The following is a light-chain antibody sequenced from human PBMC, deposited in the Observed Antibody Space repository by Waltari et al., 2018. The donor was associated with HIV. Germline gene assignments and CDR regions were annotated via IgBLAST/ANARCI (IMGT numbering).Light chain of an antibody. J-gene: IGLJ1*01. Sequence: QPALTQPPSASGSPGQSVTLSCTGPSRDIGTYQSVPWYQQHPGRAPNLLIFEVNKRPSGVPDRFSGSKSANTASLTVSGLQLADEADYYCSSYAGNNNYVFGTGTRVTVL. CDR3: SSYAGNNNYV. CDR1: SRDIGTYQS. CDR2: EVN. V-gene: IGLV2-8*01.